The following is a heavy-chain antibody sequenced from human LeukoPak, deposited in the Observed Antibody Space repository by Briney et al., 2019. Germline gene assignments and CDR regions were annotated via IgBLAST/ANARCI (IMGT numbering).Heavy chain of an antibody. Sequence: GGSLRLSCAASGFTFSSYSMNWVRQAPGKGLEWVSSISSSSSYIYYADSVKGRFTISRDNAKNSLYLQMNSLRAEDTAVYYCARDPLGEVTVDYWGQGTLVTVSS. CDR2: ISSSSSYI. J-gene: IGHJ4*02. CDR3: ARDPLGEVTVDY. D-gene: IGHD1-14*01. CDR1: GFTFSSYS. V-gene: IGHV3-21*01.